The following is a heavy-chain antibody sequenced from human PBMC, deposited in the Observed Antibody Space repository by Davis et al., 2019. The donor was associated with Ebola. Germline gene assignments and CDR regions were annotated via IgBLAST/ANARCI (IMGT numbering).Heavy chain of an antibody. J-gene: IGHJ6*02. CDR1: GGSFSGYY. V-gene: IGHV4-59*01. CDR2: IYYSGST. Sequence: SETLSLTCAVYGGSFSGYYWSWIRQPPGKGLEWIGYIYYSGSTNYNPSLKSRVTISVDTSKNQFSLKLSSVTAADTAVYYCARAPPLYYDFWSGYYPGDGMDVWGQGTTVTVSS. D-gene: IGHD3-3*01. CDR3: ARAPPLYYDFWSGYYPGDGMDV.